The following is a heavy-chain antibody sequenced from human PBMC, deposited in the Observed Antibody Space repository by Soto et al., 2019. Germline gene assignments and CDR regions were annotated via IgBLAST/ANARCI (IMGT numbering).Heavy chain of an antibody. Sequence: SVKVSCKASGFTYTITWVRQAPGQGLEWMGGITPILSTAHYAQKFQGRVTITADASTSTAHMELSSLRSDDTAVYYCARDQINYYDSSGYLAYWGQGTLVTVSS. J-gene: IGHJ4*01. V-gene: IGHV1-69*13. D-gene: IGHD3-22*01. CDR1: GFTYT. CDR2: ITPILSTA. CDR3: ARDQINYYDSSGYLAY.